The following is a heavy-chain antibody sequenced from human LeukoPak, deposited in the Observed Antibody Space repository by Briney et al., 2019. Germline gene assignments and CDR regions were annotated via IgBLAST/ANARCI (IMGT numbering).Heavy chain of an antibody. CDR2: FDPEDGET. D-gene: IGHD3-10*01. V-gene: IGHV1-24*01. CDR1: GYTLTELS. CDR3: ATSYYGSGSYRAGAFDI. J-gene: IGHJ3*02. Sequence: EASVKVSCKVSGYTLTELSMHWVRQAPGKELEWMGGFDPEDGETIYAQKFQGRATMTEDTSTDTAYMELSSLRSEDTAVYYCATSYYGSGSYRAGAFDIWGQGTMVTVSS.